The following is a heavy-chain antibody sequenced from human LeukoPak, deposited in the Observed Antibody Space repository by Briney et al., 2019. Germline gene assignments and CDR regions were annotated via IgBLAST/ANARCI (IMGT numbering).Heavy chain of an antibody. CDR3: ARDQGIAAAGRGRVFDP. V-gene: IGHV1-18*01. CDR1: GDTFRRYA. D-gene: IGHD6-13*01. CDR2: ISAYNGNT. Sequence: ASVKVSCKTSGDTFRRYAIIWVRRAPGQGLEWMGWISAYNGNTNYAQKLQGRVTMTTDTSTSTAYMELRSLRSDDTAAYYCARDQGIAAAGRGRVFDPWGQGTLVTVSS. J-gene: IGHJ5*02.